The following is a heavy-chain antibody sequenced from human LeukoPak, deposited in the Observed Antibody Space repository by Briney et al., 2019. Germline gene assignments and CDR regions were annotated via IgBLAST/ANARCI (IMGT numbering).Heavy chain of an antibody. V-gene: IGHV3-30*02. CDR1: GFTFSSYG. J-gene: IGHJ3*02. Sequence: GGSLRLSCAASGFTFSSYGMHWVRQAPGKGLEWVAFIRYDGSNKYYADSVKGRFTISRDNSKNTLYLQMNSLRAEDTAVYYCAQHETGVEAFDIWGQGTMVTVSS. CDR2: IRYDGSNK. D-gene: IGHD7-27*01. CDR3: AQHETGVEAFDI.